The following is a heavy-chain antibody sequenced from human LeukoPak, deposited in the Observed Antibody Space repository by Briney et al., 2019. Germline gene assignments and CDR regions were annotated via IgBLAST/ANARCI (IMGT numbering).Heavy chain of an antibody. CDR3: ARSRVGATYFDY. J-gene: IGHJ4*02. V-gene: IGHV4-34*01. D-gene: IGHD1-26*01. CDR2: INHSGRT. CDR1: GGSFSGYY. Sequence: PSETLSLTCAVYGGSFSGYYWSWVRQPPGKGLECIGEINHSGRTTYTPSLKSRVTISVDTSKHQFSLKLSSVPAADTAVYYCARSRVGATYFDYWGQGTLVTVSS.